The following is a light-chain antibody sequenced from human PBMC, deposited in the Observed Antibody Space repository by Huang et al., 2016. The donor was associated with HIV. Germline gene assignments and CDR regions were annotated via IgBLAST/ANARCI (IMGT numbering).Light chain of an antibody. J-gene: IGKJ3*01. Sequence: DIVMTQSPDSLAVSLGERATINCKSRQSILYSSTDNSYLAWYHQKPGQPPKLLIYWSATRESGVPDRFSGSGSGTDFTLPISSLQAEDVAVYYCQQYYSSPFTVGPGTKVDIK. CDR2: WSA. CDR3: QQYYSSPFT. CDR1: QSILYSSTDNSY. V-gene: IGKV4-1*01.